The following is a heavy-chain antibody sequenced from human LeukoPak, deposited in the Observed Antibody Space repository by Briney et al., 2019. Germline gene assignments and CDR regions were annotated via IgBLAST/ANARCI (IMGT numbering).Heavy chain of an antibody. CDR2: INHSGST. J-gene: IGHJ4*02. CDR3: ARGSANSDH. CDR1: GGSFSGYY. Sequence: SETLSLTCAVYGGSFSGYYWSWIRQPPGKGLEWIGEINHSGSTNYNPSLKSRVTISVDTSKNQFSLKLSSVTAADTAVYYCARGSANSDHWGQGTLVTVSS. D-gene: IGHD4/OR15-4a*01. V-gene: IGHV4-34*01.